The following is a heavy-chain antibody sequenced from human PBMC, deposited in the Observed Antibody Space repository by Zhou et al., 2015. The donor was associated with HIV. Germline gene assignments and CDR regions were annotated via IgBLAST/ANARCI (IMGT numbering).Heavy chain of an antibody. J-gene: IGHJ4*02. Sequence: QVQLVQSGAEVKKPGSSVKVSCKASGGTFSSYAISWVRQAPGQGLEWMGGIIPIFGTANYAQKFQGRVTITADESTSTAYMELSSLRSEDTAVYYCARDRGALLRYFDLVIISGGSLFDYWGQGTLVTVSS. V-gene: IGHV1-69*01. CDR1: GGTFSSYA. CDR3: ARDRGALLRYFDLVIISGGSLFDY. CDR2: IIPIFGTA. D-gene: IGHD3-9*01.